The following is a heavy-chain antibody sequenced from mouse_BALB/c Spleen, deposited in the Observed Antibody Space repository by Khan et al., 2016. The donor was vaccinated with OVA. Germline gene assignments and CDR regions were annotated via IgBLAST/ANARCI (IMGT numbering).Heavy chain of an antibody. CDR3: ATAYYRSDGYYAMDY. D-gene: IGHD2-14*01. J-gene: IGHJ4*01. CDR1: GFSLSRYN. Sequence: QVQLKESGPGLVAPSQSLSITCTVSGFSLSRYNIHWVRQPPGKGLEWLGMIWGGGGTDYNSTLKSRLSISKDNSKNQVFLKMNSLQTDDSAMYYGATAYYRSDGYYAMDYWGQGTSVTVSS. CDR2: IWGGGGT. V-gene: IGHV2-6-4*01.